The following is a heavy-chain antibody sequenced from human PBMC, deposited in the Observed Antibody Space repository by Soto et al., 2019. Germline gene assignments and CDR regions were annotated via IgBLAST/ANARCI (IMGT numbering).Heavy chain of an antibody. Sequence: SETLSLTCTVSGGSISSYYWSWIRQPPGKGLEWIGYIYYSGSTNYNPSLKSRVTISVDTSKNQFSLKLSSVTAADTAVYYCARYLTIFGVVIIPGAFDFWGQGTMVTVSS. V-gene: IGHV4-59*01. CDR3: ARYLTIFGVVIIPGAFDF. D-gene: IGHD3-3*01. J-gene: IGHJ3*01. CDR1: GGSISSYY. CDR2: IYYSGST.